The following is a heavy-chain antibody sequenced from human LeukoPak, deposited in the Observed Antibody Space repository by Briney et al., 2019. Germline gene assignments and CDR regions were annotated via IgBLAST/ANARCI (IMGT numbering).Heavy chain of an antibody. CDR1: GFTFSSYA. CDR2: IYDTGSI. V-gene: IGHV4-59*01. CDR3: ARDRGVTGSFDY. D-gene: IGHD3-10*01. J-gene: IGHJ4*02. Sequence: GSLRLSCAASGFTFSSYAMSWVRQAPGKGLEWIGYIYDTGSINYNPSLKSRVTISVDTSKKQFSLRLTSVTAADTAVYYCARDRGVTGSFDYWGQGTLVTVSS.